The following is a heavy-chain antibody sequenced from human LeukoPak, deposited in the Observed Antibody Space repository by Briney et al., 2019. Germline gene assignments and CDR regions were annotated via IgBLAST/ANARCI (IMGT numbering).Heavy chain of an antibody. J-gene: IGHJ4*02. CDR3: ARVFYGSGSYYYFDY. CDR1: GGSISSYY. V-gene: IGHV4-59*01. D-gene: IGHD3-10*01. Sequence: ETLSLSSTFSGGSISSYYWSGIREPARKGLEWIGYIYYSGSTNYTPSLKSRVTISVDTSKNQFSLKLSSVTAADTAVYYCARVFYGSGSYYYFDYWGQGTLVTVSS. CDR2: IYYSGST.